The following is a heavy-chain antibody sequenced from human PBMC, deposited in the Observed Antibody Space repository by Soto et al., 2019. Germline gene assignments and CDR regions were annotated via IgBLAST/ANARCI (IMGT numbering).Heavy chain of an antibody. Sequence: QVQLQESGPGLVKPSQTLSLTCTVSGGSINSGGYYWSWIRQHPGKGLEWIGYIFYSGSTYYNPSLQSRFTISVDMSKNQFSLKLSSVTAADTAVYYCARVGGSGSPFDNWGQGTLVTVSS. V-gene: IGHV4-31*03. D-gene: IGHD3-10*01. CDR2: IFYSGST. CDR3: ARVGGSGSPFDN. J-gene: IGHJ4*02. CDR1: GGSINSGGYY.